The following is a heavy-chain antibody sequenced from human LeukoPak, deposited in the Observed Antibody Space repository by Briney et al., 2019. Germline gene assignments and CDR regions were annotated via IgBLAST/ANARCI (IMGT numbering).Heavy chain of an antibody. Sequence: SETLSLTCTVSGGSISSSSYYWGWIRQPPGKGLEWIGSIYYSGSTYYNSSLKSRVTISVDTSKNQFSLKLSSVTAADTAVYYCARRNEDLIAAAGSDAFDIWGQGTMVTVSS. CDR3: ARRNEDLIAAAGSDAFDI. CDR1: GGSISSSSYY. D-gene: IGHD6-13*01. V-gene: IGHV4-39*01. J-gene: IGHJ3*02. CDR2: IYYSGST.